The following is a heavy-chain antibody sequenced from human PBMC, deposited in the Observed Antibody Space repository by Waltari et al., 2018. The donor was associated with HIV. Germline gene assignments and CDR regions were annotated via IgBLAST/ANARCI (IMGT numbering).Heavy chain of an antibody. CDR3: ARLRFHSLYYFDS. V-gene: IGHV4-39*01. Sequence: QLHLQESGPGLVKPSETLSLTCSVTGDSISSSSYYWAWIRQPPGKGLEWIGAIYYSGTAYYNPSVKSRVSASLDASKNELSLKLTYVTATDTALYYCARLRFHSLYYFDSWGPGILVTVSS. D-gene: IGHD3-16*01. J-gene: IGHJ4*02. CDR1: GDSISSSSYY. CDR2: IYYSGTA.